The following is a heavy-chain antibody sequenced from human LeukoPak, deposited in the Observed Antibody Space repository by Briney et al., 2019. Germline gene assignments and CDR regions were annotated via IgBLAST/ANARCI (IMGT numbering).Heavy chain of an antibody. D-gene: IGHD3-10*02. Sequence: GGSLRLSCAASGFTVSSNYMSWVRQAPGKGLEWVSVIYTDGNTYYADSVKDRFTISRDNSKNTLYLQMNSLRVEDTAIYYCTRGMLRQPPDYWGQGMLVTVSS. CDR3: TRGMLRQPPDY. J-gene: IGHJ4*02. CDR1: GFTVSSNY. V-gene: IGHV3-66*01. CDR2: IYTDGNT.